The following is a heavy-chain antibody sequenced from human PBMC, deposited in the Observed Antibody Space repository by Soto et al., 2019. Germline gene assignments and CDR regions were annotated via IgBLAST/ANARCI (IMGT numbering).Heavy chain of an antibody. D-gene: IGHD3-22*01. Sequence: EVQLVESGRGLIQPGGSLRLSCAASGFTVSSNYMSWVRQAPGKGLEWVSIIYGGGSTYYADSVKGRFTISRDNSKNTLYLQMNSLRAEDTAVYYCARGPYYDSREARRGPDSSYWYFDLWGRGTLVTVSS. CDR3: ARGPYYDSREARRGPDSSYWYFDL. CDR2: IYGGGST. V-gene: IGHV3-53*01. CDR1: GFTVSSNY. J-gene: IGHJ2*01.